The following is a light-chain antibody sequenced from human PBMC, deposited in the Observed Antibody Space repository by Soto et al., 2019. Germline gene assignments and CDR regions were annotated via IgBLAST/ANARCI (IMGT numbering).Light chain of an antibody. CDR2: GAS. J-gene: IGKJ1*01. Sequence: EILVTQSPGTLSLSPGERATLSCRASQSVSSSSLAWYQQKPGQAPRLVMYGASSRATGIPDRFSGSGSGTDFTLTISRLEPEDFAVYYCQQYGRSPRTFGQGTKVEI. CDR3: QQYGRSPRT. CDR1: QSVSSSS. V-gene: IGKV3-20*01.